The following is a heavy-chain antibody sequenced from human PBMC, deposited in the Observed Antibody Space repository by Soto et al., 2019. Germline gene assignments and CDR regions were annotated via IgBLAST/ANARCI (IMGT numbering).Heavy chain of an antibody. D-gene: IGHD3-22*01. J-gene: IGHJ4*02. CDR3: AKAISDYYAPFDF. V-gene: IGHV5-51*01. CDR1: GFNFPTFW. CDR2: IYPDDSDT. Sequence: PGESLKISCKHSGFNFPTFWIAWVRQMPGKGLEWMGTIYPDDSDTRYSPSFQGQVTISADKSIQTAYLQWGSLKASDSALYYCAKAISDYYAPFDFWGQGTLVTVSS.